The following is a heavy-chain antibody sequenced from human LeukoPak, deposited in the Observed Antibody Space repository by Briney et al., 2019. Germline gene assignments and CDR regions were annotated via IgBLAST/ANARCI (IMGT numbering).Heavy chain of an antibody. J-gene: IGHJ4*02. CDR3: AKGSSPKDY. CDR1: GFTVRSNY. CDR2: IYNDGGT. Sequence: GGSLRLSCAASGFTVRSNYMSWVRQAPGKGLEWVSIIYNDGGTYYADSVKGRFTISRDNSKNTLYLQMNSLRAEDTAVYYCAKGSSPKDYWGQGTLVTVSS. D-gene: IGHD6-13*01. V-gene: IGHV3-53*01.